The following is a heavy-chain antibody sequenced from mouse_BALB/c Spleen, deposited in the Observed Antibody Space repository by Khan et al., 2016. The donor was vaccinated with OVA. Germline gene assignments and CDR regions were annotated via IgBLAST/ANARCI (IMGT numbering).Heavy chain of an antibody. J-gene: IGHJ4*01. Sequence: QVQLKESGPGLVAPSQSLAITCTVSGFSLTIYGVNWIRQPPGKGLEWLGVIWGDGSTNYHSALISRLSISKDNSTRKVYLKLNSLQTDDTATYYCAKGGDCSTYAMDYWGQGTSVTVSS. CDR1: GFSLTIYG. CDR2: IWGDGST. V-gene: IGHV2-3*01. CDR3: AKGGDCSTYAMDY.